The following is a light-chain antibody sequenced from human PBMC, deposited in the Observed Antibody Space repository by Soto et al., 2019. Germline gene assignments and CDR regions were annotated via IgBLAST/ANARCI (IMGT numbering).Light chain of an antibody. CDR2: DVT. V-gene: IGLV2-14*03. J-gene: IGLJ2*01. Sequence: QSALTQPASVSGSPGQSITISCIGTSSDVGGYDYVSWYQQHPGPAPKLMIYDVTNRPSGVSNRFSGSKSGNTASLTISGIQAEDEADYYCSSYTSTRILGLFGGGTKVTVL. CDR1: SSDVGGYDY. CDR3: SSYTSTRILGL.